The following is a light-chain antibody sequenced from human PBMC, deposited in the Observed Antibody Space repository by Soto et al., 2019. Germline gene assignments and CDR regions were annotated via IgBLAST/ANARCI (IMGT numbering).Light chain of an antibody. CDR1: QDIADF. V-gene: IGKV1-33*01. J-gene: IGKJ3*01. Sequence: DIQMTQSPSSLSASVGDRVTITCQASQDIADFLNWYQHKPGKAPKLLIFESSHLETGVPSRFSGSGSGTHVTFTIDSLQPEDIATYYCQQCFTTFTFGPGTKVEI. CDR3: QQCFTTFT. CDR2: ESS.